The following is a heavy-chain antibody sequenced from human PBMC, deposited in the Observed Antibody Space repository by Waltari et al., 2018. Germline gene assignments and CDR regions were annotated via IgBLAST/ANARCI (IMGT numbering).Heavy chain of an antibody. CDR2: INPNSGGT. Sequence: QVQLVQSGAEVKKPGASVTVSCKASGYTFTGYYMNWVRQAPGQGLEWLGGINPNSGGTNNAQKLHARFTMTRNTCISTSYMELSRLRSDGTAVDYCARISGSITIFGVGVDAFDIWGQGTMVTVSS. V-gene: IGHV1-2*02. D-gene: IGHD3-3*01. J-gene: IGHJ3*02. CDR3: ARISGSITIFGVGVDAFDI. CDR1: GYTFTGYY.